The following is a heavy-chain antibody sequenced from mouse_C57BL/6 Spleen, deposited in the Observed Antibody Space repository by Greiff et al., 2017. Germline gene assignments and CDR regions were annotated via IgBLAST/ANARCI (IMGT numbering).Heavy chain of an antibody. CDR1: GYAFTSSW. V-gene: IGHV1-82*01. J-gene: IGHJ1*03. CDR2: IYPGDGDT. D-gene: IGHD1-1*01. Sequence: QVQLQQPGPELVKPGASVKISCKASGYAFTSSWMNWVKQRPGQGLEWIGRIYPGDGDTNYNGKFKGKATLTVDKSSSTAYMQLSSLTSEDSAVSFCAHIPAIVATNFDVWGTGTTVTVSS. CDR3: AHIPAIVATNFDV.